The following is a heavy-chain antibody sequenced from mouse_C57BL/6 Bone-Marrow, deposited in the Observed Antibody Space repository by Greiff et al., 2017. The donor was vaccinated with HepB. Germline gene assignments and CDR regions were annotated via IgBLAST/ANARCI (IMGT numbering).Heavy chain of an antibody. D-gene: IGHD1-1*01. CDR1: GYAFSSYW. J-gene: IGHJ2*01. Sequence: QVQLQQSGAELVKPGASVKISCKASGYAFSSYWMNWVKQRPGKGLEWIGQIYPGDGDTNYNGKFKGKATLTADKSSSTAYMQLSSLTSEDSAVYFCARRGYGSSPWYFDYWGQGTTLTVSS. CDR2: IYPGDGDT. CDR3: ARRGYGSSPWYFDY. V-gene: IGHV1-80*01.